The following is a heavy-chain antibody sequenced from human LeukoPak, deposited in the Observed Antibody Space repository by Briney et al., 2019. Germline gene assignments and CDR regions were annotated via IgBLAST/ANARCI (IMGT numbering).Heavy chain of an antibody. D-gene: IGHD1-26*01. J-gene: IGHJ6*03. CDR2: IYYSGST. V-gene: IGHV4-39*01. CDR1: GGSISSYY. Sequence: SETLSLTCTVSGGSISSYYWGWIRQPPGKGLEWIGSIYYSGSTYYNPSLKSRVTISVDTSKNQFSLKLSSVTAADTAVYYCARGKVGATKYRYYYYMDVWGKGTTVTISS. CDR3: ARGKVGATKYRYYYYMDV.